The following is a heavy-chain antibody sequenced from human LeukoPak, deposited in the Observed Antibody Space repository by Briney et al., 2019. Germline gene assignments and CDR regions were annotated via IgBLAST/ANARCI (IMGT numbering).Heavy chain of an antibody. CDR1: GYTFTSYY. CDR3: ARVGPHRKMATTRYYFDY. Sequence: ASVKVSCKASGYTFTSYYMHWVRQAPGQGLEWTGIINPSGGSTSYAQKFQGRVTMTTETSTSTANMELRSLRSDDTAVYYCARVGPHRKMATTRYYFDYWGQGTLVTVSS. D-gene: IGHD5-24*01. CDR2: INPSGGST. V-gene: IGHV1-46*01. J-gene: IGHJ4*02.